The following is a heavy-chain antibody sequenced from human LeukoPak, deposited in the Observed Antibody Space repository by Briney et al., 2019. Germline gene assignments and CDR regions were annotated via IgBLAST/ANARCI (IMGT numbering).Heavy chain of an antibody. V-gene: IGHV3-48*01. J-gene: IGHJ4*02. Sequence: GGSLRLSCAASGFTFSSYTMSWVRQAPGKGLEWASYISSSSSIIYYADSVKGRFTISRDNAKNSLYLQMNSLRVEDTAVYYCARDGSNSDYWGQGTVVTVSS. CDR1: GFTFSSYT. CDR3: ARDGSNSDY. CDR2: ISSSSSII. D-gene: IGHD5-12*01.